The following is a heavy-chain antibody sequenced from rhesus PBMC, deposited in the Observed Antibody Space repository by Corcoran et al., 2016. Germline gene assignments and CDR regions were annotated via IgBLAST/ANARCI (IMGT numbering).Heavy chain of an antibody. V-gene: IGHV4-122*02. CDR3: ARGRIAAANAFDF. CDR1: AYSLRIGYD. CDR2: ISYSGST. Sequence: QLQLPASGPGLVKPSATLSLTFPVSAYSLRIGYDCSWLAQPPVKGLEWIGYISYSGSTSYNPFLKRRVTTSRDTSKNQFSLKLSSVTAADTAVYYCARGRIAAANAFDFWAQGLMVTVSS. D-gene: IGHD6-31*01. J-gene: IGHJ3*01.